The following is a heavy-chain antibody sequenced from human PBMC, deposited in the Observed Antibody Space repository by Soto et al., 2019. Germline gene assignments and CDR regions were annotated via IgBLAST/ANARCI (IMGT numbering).Heavy chain of an antibody. CDR1: GGSISSSNW. CDR2: IYHSGST. V-gene: IGHV4-4*02. Sequence: SETLSLTCAVSGGSISSSNWWSWVRQPPGKGLEWIGEIYHSGSTNYNPSLKSRVTISVDKSKNQFSLKLSSVTAADTAVYYCARHPNYDILTGYYYHWFDPWGQGTLVTVSS. CDR3: ARHPNYDILTGYYYHWFDP. D-gene: IGHD3-9*01. J-gene: IGHJ5*02.